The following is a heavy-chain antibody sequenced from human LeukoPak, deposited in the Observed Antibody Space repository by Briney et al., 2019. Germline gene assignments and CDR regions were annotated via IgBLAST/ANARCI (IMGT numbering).Heavy chain of an antibody. D-gene: IGHD3-22*01. CDR3: ARGGYDSSGYFVRGANWFDP. Sequence: GASVKVSCKASGYTFTGYYMHWVRQAPGQGLEWMGWINPNSGGTNYAQKFQGRVTMTRNTSISTAYMELSSLRSEDTAVYYCARGGYDSSGYFVRGANWFDPWGQGTLVTVSS. J-gene: IGHJ5*02. V-gene: IGHV1-2*02. CDR1: GYTFTGYY. CDR2: INPNSGGT.